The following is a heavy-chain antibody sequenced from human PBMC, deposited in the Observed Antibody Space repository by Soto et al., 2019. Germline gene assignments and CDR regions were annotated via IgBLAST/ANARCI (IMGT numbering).Heavy chain of an antibody. V-gene: IGHV3-33*01. CDR3: ARMYYDYIWGSYRPRGLDV. CDR1: GFTFSSYG. D-gene: IGHD3-16*02. Sequence: GGSLRLSCAASGFTFSSYGMHWVRQAPGKGLEWVAVVWYDGSNKYYADSVKGRFTISRDNSKNTLYLQMNSLRAEDTAVYYCARMYYDYIWGSYRPRGLDVWGKGTTVTVSS. CDR2: VWYDGSNK. J-gene: IGHJ6*04.